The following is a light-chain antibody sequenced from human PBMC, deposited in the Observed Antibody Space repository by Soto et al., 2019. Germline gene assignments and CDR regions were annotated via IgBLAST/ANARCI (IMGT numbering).Light chain of an antibody. Sequence: QSALTQPASVSGSPGQSITISCTGTSSDVVNDLLVSWYQQQPGKAPKLMIYEGTKRPAGVSDRFSGSKSGNTASLTISGLQAEDEADYYCQSYDTSLSDWNWVFGGGTKLTVL. V-gene: IGLV2-23*01. CDR2: EGT. CDR1: SSDVVNDLL. J-gene: IGLJ3*02. CDR3: QSYDTSLSDWNWV.